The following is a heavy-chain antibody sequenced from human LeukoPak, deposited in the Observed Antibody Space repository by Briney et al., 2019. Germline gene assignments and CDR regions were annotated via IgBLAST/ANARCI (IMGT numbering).Heavy chain of an antibody. J-gene: IGHJ4*02. CDR2: ISTSGTYI. CDR1: GFTFSTYS. Sequence: PGGSLRLSCAASGFTFSTYSMNWVRQAPGKGLEWVSSISTSGTYIYYADSLKGRFTISRDNAKNSLYLQMHSLRAEDTAVYYCARDLADYSDYWGQGTLVTVSS. CDR3: ARDLADYSDY. D-gene: IGHD2-21*01. V-gene: IGHV3-21*01.